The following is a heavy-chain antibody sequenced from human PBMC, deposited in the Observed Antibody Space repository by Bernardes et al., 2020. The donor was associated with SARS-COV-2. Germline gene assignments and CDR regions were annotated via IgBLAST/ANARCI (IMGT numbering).Heavy chain of an antibody. V-gene: IGHV5-51*01. CDR3: ARNNTDCFDASGYSLTWFDP. J-gene: IGHJ5*02. CDR2: IYPDDSDV. CDR1: GYSFTNYW. Sequence: GESLKISCKGSGYSFTNYWIGWVRQIPGKGLEWMGTIYPDDSDVRYSPSFQGQVTISVDKSISTAYLQWTSLKSSDTAMYFCARNNTDCFDASGYSLTWFDPWGQGTLVTVSS. D-gene: IGHD3-22*01.